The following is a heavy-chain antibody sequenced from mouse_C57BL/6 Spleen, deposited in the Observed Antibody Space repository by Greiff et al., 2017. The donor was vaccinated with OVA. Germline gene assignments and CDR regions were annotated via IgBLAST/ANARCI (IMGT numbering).Heavy chain of an antibody. CDR2: IRNKANNHAT. CDR3: TRPYYYGSSYGAY. J-gene: IGHJ3*01. D-gene: IGHD1-1*01. Sequence: EVQRVESGGGLVQPGGSMKLSCAASGFTFSDAWMDWVRQSPEKGLEWVAEIRNKANNHATYYAESVKGRFTISRDDSKSSVYLQMNSLRAEDTGIYYCTRPYYYGSSYGAYWGQGTLVTVSA. V-gene: IGHV6-6*01. CDR1: GFTFSDAW.